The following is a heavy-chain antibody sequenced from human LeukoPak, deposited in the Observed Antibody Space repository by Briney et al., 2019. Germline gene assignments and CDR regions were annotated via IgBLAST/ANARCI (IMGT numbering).Heavy chain of an antibody. CDR1: GYTFTSYS. V-gene: IGHV1-46*04. CDR3: ARAYMPVTGTAY. Sequence: ASVKVSFKASGYTFTSYSMHWVRQAPGQGLEWMGMINPSGGSTSYAQKLQGRVTMTRDTSASTVYMELSSLRSEDTAVYYCARAYMPVTGTAYWGQGTLVTVSS. J-gene: IGHJ4*02. CDR2: INPSGGST. D-gene: IGHD1-1*01.